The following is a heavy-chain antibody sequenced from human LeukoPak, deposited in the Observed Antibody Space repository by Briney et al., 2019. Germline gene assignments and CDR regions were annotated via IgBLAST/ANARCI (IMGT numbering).Heavy chain of an antibody. V-gene: IGHV1-2*02. Sequence: ASVKVSCKASGYTFTGYYMHWVRQAPGQGLEWMGWINPNSGGTNYAQKFQGRVTMTRDTSISTAYMELSRLRSDDTAVYYCARGGSLVGATRGIDYWGQGTLVTVSS. J-gene: IGHJ4*02. CDR2: INPNSGGT. CDR1: GYTFTGYY. D-gene: IGHD1-26*01. CDR3: ARGGSLVGATRGIDY.